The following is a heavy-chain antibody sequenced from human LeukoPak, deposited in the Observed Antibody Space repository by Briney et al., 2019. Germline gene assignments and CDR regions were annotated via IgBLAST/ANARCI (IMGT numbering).Heavy chain of an antibody. J-gene: IGHJ5*02. CDR3: AKEIRWQNWFDP. Sequence: GGSLRLSCEASGFXFSSYAISWVRQAPGKGLEWISAISGSGGSTYYADSVKGRFTISRDNSKNTLYLQMNSLRAEDTAVYYCAKEIRWQNWFDPWGRGTLVTVSS. CDR1: GFXFSSYA. CDR2: ISGSGGST. D-gene: IGHD4-23*01. V-gene: IGHV3-23*01.